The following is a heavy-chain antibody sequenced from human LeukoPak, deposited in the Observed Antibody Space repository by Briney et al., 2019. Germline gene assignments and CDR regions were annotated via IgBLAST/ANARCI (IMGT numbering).Heavy chain of an antibody. CDR2: ISAYNGNT. V-gene: IGHV1-18*01. Sequence: ASVKVSCKASGYTFTSYGISWVRQAPGQGLEWVGWISAYNGNTNYAQKLQGRVTMTTDTSTSTAYMELRSLRSVDTAVYYCARDGAYNWNALTYDAFDIWGQGTMVTVSS. D-gene: IGHD1-20*01. J-gene: IGHJ3*02. CDR1: GYTFTSYG. CDR3: ARDGAYNWNALTYDAFDI.